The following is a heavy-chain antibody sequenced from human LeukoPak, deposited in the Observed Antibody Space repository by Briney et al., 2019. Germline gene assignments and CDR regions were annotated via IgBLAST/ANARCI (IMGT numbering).Heavy chain of an antibody. CDR1: GGSISSYY. J-gene: IGHJ3*02. CDR2: ISHSGSA. V-gene: IGHV4-59*08. D-gene: IGHD2-15*01. Sequence: KSSETLSLTCTVSGGSISSYYWTWIRQPPGKGLEWIGYISHSGSADYNPSLRSRVTISVDTSKNQFSLKLSSVTAADTAVYYCARGYCSGNTCYLSGYEIWGQGTIVTVSS. CDR3: ARGYCSGNTCYLSGYEI.